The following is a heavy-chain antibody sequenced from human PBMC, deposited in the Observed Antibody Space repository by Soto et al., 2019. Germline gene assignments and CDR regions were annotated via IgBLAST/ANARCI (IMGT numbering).Heavy chain of an antibody. D-gene: IGHD1-26*01. J-gene: IGHJ6*02. Sequence: GESLKISCKGSGYSFTSYWIGWVRQMPGKGLEWMGIIYPGDSDTRYSPSFQGQVTISADKSISTAYLQWSSLKASDTAMYYCARPLVGATNYYGMDVWGQGTTVTVSS. V-gene: IGHV5-51*01. CDR1: GYSFTSYW. CDR2: IYPGDSDT. CDR3: ARPLVGATNYYGMDV.